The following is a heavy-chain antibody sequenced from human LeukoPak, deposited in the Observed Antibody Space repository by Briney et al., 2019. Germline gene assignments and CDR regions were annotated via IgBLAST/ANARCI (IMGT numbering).Heavy chain of an antibody. Sequence: GRSLRLSCVGSGFIFEDYAMHWVRQRPGEGLEWVSSISWNGDTTGYADSVKGRFTISRDSAKNSLYLQMNSLRAEDTAVYYCARVVVPAATRRPVAFDIWGQGTMVTVSS. V-gene: IGHV3-9*01. CDR3: ARVVVPAATRRPVAFDI. CDR2: ISWNGDTT. J-gene: IGHJ3*02. D-gene: IGHD2-2*01. CDR1: GFIFEDYA.